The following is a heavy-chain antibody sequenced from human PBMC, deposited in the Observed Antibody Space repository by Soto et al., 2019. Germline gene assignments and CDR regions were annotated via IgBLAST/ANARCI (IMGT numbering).Heavy chain of an antibody. CDR1: GFTCSEYS. CDR2: ISSSSSTI. CDR3: ARDAGSWGY. Sequence: EVQLVESGGGLVQPGGSLRLSCAASGFTCSEYSMDLVRKSPGKGREWVSSISSSSSTIYYADSVKGRFTISRDNAKNSLYLQMNSRRDEDTAVYSCARDAGSWGYLGQGTLVSVSS. J-gene: IGHJ4*02. D-gene: IGHD3-10*01. V-gene: IGHV3-48*02.